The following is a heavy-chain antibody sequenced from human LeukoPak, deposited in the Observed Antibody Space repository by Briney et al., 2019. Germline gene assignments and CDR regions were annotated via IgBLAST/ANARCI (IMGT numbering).Heavy chain of an antibody. CDR2: TYPGDSDT. CDR3: VSAPTYSTTWYSDY. V-gene: IGHV5-51*01. D-gene: IGHD6-13*01. J-gene: IGHJ4*02. CDR1: GYSFTSYR. Sequence: GESLKISCKGSGYSFTSYRIGWVRQMPGKGLEWMGITYPGDSDTRYSPSFEGQVTISADKSISTAYLQWSSLKASDTAMYYCVSAPTYSTTWYSDYWGQGTLVSVSS.